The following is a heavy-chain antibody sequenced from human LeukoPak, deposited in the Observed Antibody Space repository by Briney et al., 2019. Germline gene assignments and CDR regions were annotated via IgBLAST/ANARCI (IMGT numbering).Heavy chain of an antibody. D-gene: IGHD2-15*01. CDR2: ISGSGGST. V-gene: IGHV3-23*01. Sequence: GGSLRLSCAASGFTFSSYAMSWVRQAPGKGLEWVSAISGSGGSTYYADSVKGRFTISRDNSENTLYLQMNSLRAEDTAVYYCAKSALLGYCSGGSCGYFDYWGQGTLVTVSS. CDR1: GFTFSSYA. CDR3: AKSALLGYCSGGSCGYFDY. J-gene: IGHJ4*02.